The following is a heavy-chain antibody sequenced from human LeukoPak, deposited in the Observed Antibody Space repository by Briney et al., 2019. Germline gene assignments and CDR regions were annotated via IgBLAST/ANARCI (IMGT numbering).Heavy chain of an antibody. CDR2: IKYSGST. V-gene: IGHV4-39*01. Sequence: PSETLSLTCTASGGSISTRSLYWGWVRQPPGKGLEWIGSIKYSGSTSYNPSLKSRVTISVDTSTNQFSLRLTSVTAADTAVYFCARPFSGSFSTYDYWGQGTLATVSS. D-gene: IGHD1-26*01. J-gene: IGHJ4*02. CDR1: GGSISTRSLY. CDR3: ARPFSGSFSTYDY.